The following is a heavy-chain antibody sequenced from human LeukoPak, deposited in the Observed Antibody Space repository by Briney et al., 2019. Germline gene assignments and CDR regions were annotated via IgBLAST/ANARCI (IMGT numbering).Heavy chain of an antibody. Sequence: HAGGSLRLSCAASGFTFSSYAMHWVRQAPGKGLEYVSAISSNGGSTYYANSVKGRFTISRDNAKKSLYLQMNTLRAEDTAVYYCAKGPLLWDWGQGTLVTVSS. CDR2: ISSNGGST. J-gene: IGHJ4*02. CDR1: GFTFSSYA. V-gene: IGHV3-64*01. D-gene: IGHD2/OR15-2a*01. CDR3: AKGPLLWD.